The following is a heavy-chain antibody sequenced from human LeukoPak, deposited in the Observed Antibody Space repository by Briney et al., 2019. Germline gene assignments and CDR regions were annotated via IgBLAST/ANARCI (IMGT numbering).Heavy chain of an antibody. J-gene: IGHJ6*04. Sequence: GGSLRLSCAASGFSFSTYAMHWVRQAPGKGLEWVSYISSSGSTIYYADSVKGRFTISRDNAKNSLYLQMNSLRAEDTAVYYCAREVVVVPASSYGMDVWGKGTTVTVSS. V-gene: IGHV3-48*03. D-gene: IGHD2-2*01. CDR3: AREVVVVPASSYGMDV. CDR1: GFSFSTYA. CDR2: ISSSGSTI.